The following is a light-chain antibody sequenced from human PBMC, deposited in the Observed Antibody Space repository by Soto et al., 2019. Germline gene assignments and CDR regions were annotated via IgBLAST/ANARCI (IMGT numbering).Light chain of an antibody. J-gene: IGLJ1*01. Sequence: QSVLTQPPSASGSPGQSVTISCTGASSDVGGYSYVSWYQQHPGKAPKLMIYEVSKRPSGVPDRFSGSKSGNTASLTVSGLQAEDDADYYCSSYAGSYTYVFGTGTKVTV. V-gene: IGLV2-8*01. CDR1: SSDVGGYSY. CDR2: EVS. CDR3: SSYAGSYTYV.